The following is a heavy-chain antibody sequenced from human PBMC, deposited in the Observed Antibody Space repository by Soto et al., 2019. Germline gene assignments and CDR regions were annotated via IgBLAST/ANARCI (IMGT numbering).Heavy chain of an antibody. CDR1: GGSISSNY. D-gene: IGHD1-26*01. CDR3: ARDPSQEWGPHFDY. J-gene: IGHJ4*02. CDR2: IYYSGGT. Sequence: SETLSLTCTVSGGSISSNYWSWIRQPPGKGLEWIGNIYYSGGTNYHPSLKSRVTISADMSKNQFSLKLSSVTAADTAVYYCARDPSQEWGPHFDYLGPGNLVTVS. V-gene: IGHV4-59*01.